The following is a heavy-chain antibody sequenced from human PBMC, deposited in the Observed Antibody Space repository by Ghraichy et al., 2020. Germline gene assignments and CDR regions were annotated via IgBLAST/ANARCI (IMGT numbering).Heavy chain of an antibody. CDR3: ARVLRDSSGYPSGDVAFDI. CDR1: GGSISSYY. J-gene: IGHJ3*02. D-gene: IGHD3-22*01. Sequence: ETLSLTCTVSGGSISSYYWSWIRQPPGKGLEWIGYIYYSGSTNYNPSLKSRVTISVDTSKNQFSLKLSSVTAADTAVYYCARVLRDSSGYPSGDVAFDIWGQGTMVTVSS. CDR2: IYYSGST. V-gene: IGHV4-59*01.